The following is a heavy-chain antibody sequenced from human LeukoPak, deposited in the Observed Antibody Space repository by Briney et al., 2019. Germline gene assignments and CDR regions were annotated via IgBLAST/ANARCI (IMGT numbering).Heavy chain of an antibody. CDR1: GGSFSGYY. V-gene: IGHV4-34*01. Sequence: SETLSLTCAVYGGSFSGYYWSWVRQPPGKGVEWVGEINHSGSTNYTPSLNSRVTISVHTSKNQFSLKLSSVTAADTAVYYCARAPIVVVPMTFDYWGQGTLVTVSS. CDR2: INHSGST. J-gene: IGHJ4*02. CDR3: ARAPIVVVPMTFDY. D-gene: IGHD2-2*01.